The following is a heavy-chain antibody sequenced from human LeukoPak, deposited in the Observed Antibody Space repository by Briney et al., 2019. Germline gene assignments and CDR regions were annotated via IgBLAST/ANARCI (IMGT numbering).Heavy chain of an antibody. CDR1: GNTFTGYY. CDR3: AKVIAGSPGLDP. J-gene: IGHJ5*02. D-gene: IGHD2-15*01. CDR2: INPNNGGT. V-gene: IGHV1-2*02. Sequence: ASVKVSCKASGNTFTGYYMHWVRQAPGQGLEWMGWINPNNGGTNYAQKFQGRVTMTRDTSITTVYMEVSRLRSDDTAVYYCAKVIAGSPGLDPWGQGTLVTVSS.